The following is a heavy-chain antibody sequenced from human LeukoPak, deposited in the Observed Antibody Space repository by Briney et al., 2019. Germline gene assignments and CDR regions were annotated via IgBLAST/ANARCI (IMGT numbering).Heavy chain of an antibody. J-gene: IGHJ4*02. CDR3: AKAQYYYDSSGYVEGGFDY. D-gene: IGHD3-22*01. V-gene: IGHV3-30*02. Sequence: GGSLRLSCAASGFTFSSYGMHWVRQAPGKGLEWVAFIRYDGSNKYYADSVKGRFTISRDNSKNTLYLRMNSLRAEDTAVYYCAKAQYYYDSSGYVEGGFDYWGQGTLVTVSS. CDR1: GFTFSSYG. CDR2: IRYDGSNK.